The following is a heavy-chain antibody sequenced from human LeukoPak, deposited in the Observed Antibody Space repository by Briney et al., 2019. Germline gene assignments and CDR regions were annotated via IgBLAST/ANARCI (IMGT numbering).Heavy chain of an antibody. J-gene: IGHJ4*02. CDR1: GYSINSGYY. CDR2: IWHTGST. V-gene: IGHV4-38-2*02. CDR3: ARITDLSVATDY. Sequence: SETLSLTCTVSGYSINSGYYWGWIRQPPGKGLEWIGSIWHTGSTYYNPSLKSRVTISVDTSKNQFPLKLTSVTAADTAVYYCARITDLSVATDYWGQGTLVTVSS. D-gene: IGHD6-19*01.